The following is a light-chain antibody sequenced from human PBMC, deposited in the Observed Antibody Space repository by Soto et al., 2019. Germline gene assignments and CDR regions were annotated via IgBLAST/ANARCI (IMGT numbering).Light chain of an antibody. J-gene: IGLJ1*01. Sequence: QSVLTQPPSASGTPGQRVTISCSGSSSNIGSNYVYWYQQLPGTAPKLLVFDDNQRPSGVPDRFSDSKSGTSASLAISGLRSEDEADYYCCSYAGSSTYVFGTGTKLTVL. CDR3: CSYAGSSTYV. V-gene: IGLV1-47*02. CDR2: DDN. CDR1: SSNIGSNY.